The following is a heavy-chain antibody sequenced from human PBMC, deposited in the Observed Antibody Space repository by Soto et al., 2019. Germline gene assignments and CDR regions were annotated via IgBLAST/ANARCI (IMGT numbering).Heavy chain of an antibody. D-gene: IGHD3-22*01. V-gene: IGHV1-2*04. CDR1: GYTFTGYY. Sequence: ASVKVSCKASGYTFTGYYMHWVRQAPGQGLEWMGWINPNSGGTNYAQKFQGWVTMTRDTSISTAYMELSRLRSDDTAVYHCARDLDSSGYYSHWGQGTLVTVSS. CDR2: INPNSGGT. CDR3: ARDLDSSGYYSH. J-gene: IGHJ4*02.